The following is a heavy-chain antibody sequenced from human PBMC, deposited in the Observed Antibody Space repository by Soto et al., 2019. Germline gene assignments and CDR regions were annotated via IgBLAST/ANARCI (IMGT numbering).Heavy chain of an antibody. J-gene: IGHJ4*02. V-gene: IGHV3-30*03. CDR2: TSSDGSTK. D-gene: IGHD6-19*01. CDR3: ASPYNAIPVTGTSY. Sequence: QVQLVESGGGVVQPGTSLRLSCAASGFTFSNYGMHWVRQAPGKGLEWVAVTSSDGSTKYYADSVKGRFTISRDNSKNTLYLQRNSRTVEDTAVYYCASPYNAIPVTGTSYWGQGTLVTVSS. CDR1: GFTFSNYG.